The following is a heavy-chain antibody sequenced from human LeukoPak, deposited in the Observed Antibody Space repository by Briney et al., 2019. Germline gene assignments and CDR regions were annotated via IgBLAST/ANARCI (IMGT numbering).Heavy chain of an antibody. CDR2: ISGSGGST. Sequence: GGSLRLSCAASGFTFSSYAMSWVRQAPGKGLEWVSAISGSGGSTYYADSVKGRFTISRDNSKNTLYLQMNSLRAEDTAVYYCAKVKDGVVVAAPFDYWGQGTLATVSS. J-gene: IGHJ4*02. CDR1: GFTFSSYA. D-gene: IGHD2-15*01. V-gene: IGHV3-23*01. CDR3: AKVKDGVVVAAPFDY.